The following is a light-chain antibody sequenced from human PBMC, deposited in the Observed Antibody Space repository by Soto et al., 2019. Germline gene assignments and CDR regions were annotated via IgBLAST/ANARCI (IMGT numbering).Light chain of an antibody. CDR2: AAS. CDR1: QTIDSY. Sequence: DIQLTQSPPSLSATVWDIFSITCRASQTIDSYLNWFQQKPGMAPKLLIYAASKLQSGVPSRFRGSGSGTDFTLTIDTLQPDDFASYYCQQTRSGITFGQGTRLEIK. V-gene: IGKV1-39*01. J-gene: IGKJ5*01. CDR3: QQTRSGIT.